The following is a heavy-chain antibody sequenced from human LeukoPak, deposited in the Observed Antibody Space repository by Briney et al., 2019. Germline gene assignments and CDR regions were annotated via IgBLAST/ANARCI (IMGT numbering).Heavy chain of an antibody. D-gene: IGHD3-10*01. CDR3: ARGAFGSRNYFNF. CDR2: INPKTGGT. Sequence: ASVKVSCKAPGYTFTDYFIHWVRQAPGQVFEWMGWINPKTGGTNHAQKFQGRLSMTTDTSINTAYMELRGLRPDDTAIYYCARGAFGSRNYFNFWGQGALISVSS. CDR1: GYTFTDYF. V-gene: IGHV1-2*02. J-gene: IGHJ4*02.